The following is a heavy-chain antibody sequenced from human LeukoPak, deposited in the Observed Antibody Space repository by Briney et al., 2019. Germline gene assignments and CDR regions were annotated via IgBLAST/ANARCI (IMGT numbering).Heavy chain of an antibody. Sequence: ASVKVSCKASGYTFTGFYIHWVRQAPGQGLEWMGWISPKNGGTNFAQKFEGRVTMTRDTSTSTDYMDLSRLTSDDTAVYYCARDLARGDGDYVLYHWGQGTPVTVSS. CDR1: GYTFTGFY. V-gene: IGHV1-2*02. CDR3: ARDLARGDGDYVLYH. D-gene: IGHD4-17*01. CDR2: ISPKNGGT. J-gene: IGHJ5*02.